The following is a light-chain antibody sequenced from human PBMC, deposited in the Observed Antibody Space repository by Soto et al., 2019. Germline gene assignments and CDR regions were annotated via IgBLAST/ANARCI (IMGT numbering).Light chain of an antibody. V-gene: IGLV2-23*01. J-gene: IGLJ1*01. Sequence: QSVLTQPASVSGSPGQSITISCNGVYIDVGSYRFVSWYQKYPGKAPKVIIYEGTKRPSGVSNRFSGSRSGNTDSLTISGLRTEDEADYYCCSYTQTATLVFGTGTKVTV. CDR2: EGT. CDR3: CSYTQTATLV. CDR1: YIDVGSYRF.